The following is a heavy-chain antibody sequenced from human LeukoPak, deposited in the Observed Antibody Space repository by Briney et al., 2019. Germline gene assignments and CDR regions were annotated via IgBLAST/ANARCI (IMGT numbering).Heavy chain of an antibody. D-gene: IGHD1-26*01. V-gene: IGHV7-4-1*02. CDR2: INTNTGNP. CDR1: GYTFTSYA. J-gene: IGHJ4*02. CDR3: ARARSISGSYKGGFDY. Sequence: ASVKVSRKASGYTFTSYAMNWVRQAPGQGLEWMGWINTNTGNPTYAQGFTGRFVFSLDTSVSTAYLQISSLKAEDTAVYYCARARSISGSYKGGFDYWGQGTLVTVSS.